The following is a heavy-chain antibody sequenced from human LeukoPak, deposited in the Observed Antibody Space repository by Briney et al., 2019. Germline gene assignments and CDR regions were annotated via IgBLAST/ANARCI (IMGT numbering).Heavy chain of an antibody. V-gene: IGHV3-30*04. D-gene: IGHD2-15*01. CDR3: ARDERGFVYYIDV. CDR2: ISYAGSNT. Sequence: GGSLRLSCEASGFTFSSYAMHWVRQTPGKGLEWVAAISYAGSNTHYADSVKGRFTISRDNSKNTMFLQMSSLRVEDTALYYCARDERGFVYYIDVWGKGTTVTVSS. J-gene: IGHJ6*03. CDR1: GFTFSSYA.